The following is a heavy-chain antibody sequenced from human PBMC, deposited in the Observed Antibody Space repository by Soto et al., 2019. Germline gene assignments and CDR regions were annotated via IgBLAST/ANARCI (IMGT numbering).Heavy chain of an antibody. V-gene: IGHV3-23*01. CDR2: ISGSGGST. CDR3: AKDHTAMVPREDWFAP. Sequence: GGSLRLSCAASGFTFSSYAMSWVRQAPGKGLEWVSAISGSGGSTYYADSVKGRFTISRDNSKNTLYLQMNSLRAEDTAVYYCAKDHTAMVPREDWFAPWGQGTLVTVSS. CDR1: GFTFSSYA. D-gene: IGHD5-18*01. J-gene: IGHJ5*02.